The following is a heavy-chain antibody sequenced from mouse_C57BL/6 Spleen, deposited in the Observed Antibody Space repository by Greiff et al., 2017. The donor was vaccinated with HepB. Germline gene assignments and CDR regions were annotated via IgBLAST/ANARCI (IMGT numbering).Heavy chain of an antibody. CDR2: INPSSGYT. CDR3: ACPYYYGSSYEDFYYAMDY. J-gene: IGHJ4*01. D-gene: IGHD1-1*01. CDR1: GYTFTSYW. V-gene: IGHV1-7*01. Sequence: QVHVKQSGAELAKPGASVKLSCKASGYTFTSYWMHWVKQRPGQGLEWIGYINPSSGYTKYNQKFKDKATLTADKSSSTAYMQLSSLTYEDSAVYYCACPYYYGSSYEDFYYAMDYWGQGTSVTVSS.